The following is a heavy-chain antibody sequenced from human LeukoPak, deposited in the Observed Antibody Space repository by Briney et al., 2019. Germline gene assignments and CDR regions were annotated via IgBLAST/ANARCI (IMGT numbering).Heavy chain of an antibody. V-gene: IGHV1-69*04. Sequence: SVTVSCKASGGTFISYAIRWVRQAPGQGLEWMGRIIPILGIANYAQKFQGRVTITADKSTSTAYMELSSLRSEDTAVYYCARNMITFGGVTVPPAYWGQGTLVTVSS. D-gene: IGHD3-16*02. CDR1: GGTFISYA. CDR2: IIPILGIA. J-gene: IGHJ4*02. CDR3: ARNMITFGGVTVPPAY.